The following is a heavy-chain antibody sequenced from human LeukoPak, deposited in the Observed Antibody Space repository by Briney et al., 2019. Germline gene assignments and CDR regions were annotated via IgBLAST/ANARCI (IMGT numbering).Heavy chain of an antibody. V-gene: IGHV1-18*01. CDR1: GYTFTSYG. CDR3: ARDDRWELLCPDY. D-gene: IGHD1-26*01. CDR2: ISAYNVNT. Sequence: AAVKVSCKASGYTFTSYGISWVRQAPRQGRKWMGWISAYNVNTNYAQKLQGRVTLTTDTSTSTAYMELRSLRSDDTAVYYCARDDRWELLCPDYWGQGTLVTASS. J-gene: IGHJ4*02.